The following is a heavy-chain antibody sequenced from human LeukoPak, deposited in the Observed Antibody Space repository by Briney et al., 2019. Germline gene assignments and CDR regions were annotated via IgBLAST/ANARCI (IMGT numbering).Heavy chain of an antibody. J-gene: IGHJ4*02. D-gene: IGHD3-10*01. CDR3: ARVGINSGSYFSYFDY. CDR1: GYIFTSYW. Sequence: GESLKISCKGSGYIFTSYWIGWVRQMPGKGLDWMEIIYPGDSDTRYSPSFQGQVTISADKSISTAYLQWSSLKASDTAMYYCARVGINSGSYFSYFDYWGQGTLVTVSS. V-gene: IGHV5-51*01. CDR2: IYPGDSDT.